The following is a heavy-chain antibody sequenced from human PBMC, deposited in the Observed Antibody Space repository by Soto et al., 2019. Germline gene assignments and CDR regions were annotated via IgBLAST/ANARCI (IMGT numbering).Heavy chain of an antibody. CDR3: ARVWTTVTNWFDP. D-gene: IGHD4-17*01. Sequence: SETLSLTCAVSGGSISSSNWWSWVRQPPGKGLEWIGEIYHSGSTYYNPSLKSRVTISVDKSKNQFSLKLSSVTAAYTAVYYCARVWTTVTNWFDPWGQGTLVTVSS. CDR1: GGSISSSNW. CDR2: IYHSGST. V-gene: IGHV4-4*02. J-gene: IGHJ5*02.